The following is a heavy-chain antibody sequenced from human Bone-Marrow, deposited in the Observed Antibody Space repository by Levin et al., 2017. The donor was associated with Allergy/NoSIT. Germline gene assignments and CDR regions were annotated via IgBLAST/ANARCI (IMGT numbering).Heavy chain of an antibody. V-gene: IGHV1-69*13. CDR3: ARDVVPAAITDAFDI. CDR2: TIPIFRTA. D-gene: IGHD2-2*01. J-gene: IGHJ3*02. Sequence: EASVKVSCKASGGTFSSYGISWVRQAPGQGLEWMGETIPIFRTANYAQKFQGRVSMTADESTSTAYMELSSLRSEDTAVYYCARDVVPAAITDAFDIWGQGTMVIVSS. CDR1: GGTFSSYG.